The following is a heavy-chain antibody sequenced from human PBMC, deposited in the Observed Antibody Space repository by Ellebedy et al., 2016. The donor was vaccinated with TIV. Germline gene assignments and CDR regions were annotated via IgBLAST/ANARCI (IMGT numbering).Heavy chain of an antibody. D-gene: IGHD2-15*01. CDR2: GIHT. J-gene: IGHJ5*02. V-gene: IGHV3-33*01. Sequence: GIHTWYADSVKARFTISRDNSKSTLYLQMHSLRVEDTAVYYCARDVGDCSSCSCYSDYFVLWGHGTLVTVSS. CDR3: ARDVGDCSSCSCYSDYFVL.